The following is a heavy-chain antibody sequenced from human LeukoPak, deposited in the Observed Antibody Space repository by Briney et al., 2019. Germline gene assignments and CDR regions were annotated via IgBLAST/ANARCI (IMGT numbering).Heavy chain of an antibody. CDR2: IDPNSGGT. CDR3: ATFAGEHQAPFDY. J-gene: IGHJ4*02. CDR1: GYTFTGYY. Sequence: ASVRVSCKASGYTFTGYYLHWVRQAPGQGLEWMGWIDPNSGGTNYAQKFQGRVTMTRDTSISTAYMELNRLRSDDTAVYYCATFAGEHQAPFDYWGQGTLVTVSS. D-gene: IGHD1-26*01. V-gene: IGHV1-2*02.